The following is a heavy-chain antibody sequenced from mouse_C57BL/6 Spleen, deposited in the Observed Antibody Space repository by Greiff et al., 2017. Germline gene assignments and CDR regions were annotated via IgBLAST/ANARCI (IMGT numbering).Heavy chain of an antibody. D-gene: IGHD2-4*01. CDR1: GCTFTDYE. Sequence: QVQLQQSGAELVRPGASVTLSCKASGCTFTDYEMHWVKQTPVHGLEWIGAIDPETGGTAYNQKFKGKAILTADKSSSTAYMELRSLTSEDSAVYYCTRRLPYAMDYWGQGTSVTVSS. J-gene: IGHJ4*01. CDR3: TRRLPYAMDY. CDR2: IDPETGGT. V-gene: IGHV1-15*01.